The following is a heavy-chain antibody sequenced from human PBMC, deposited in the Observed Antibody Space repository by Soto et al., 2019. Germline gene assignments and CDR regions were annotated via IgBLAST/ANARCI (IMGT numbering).Heavy chain of an antibody. J-gene: IGHJ5*02. V-gene: IGHV4-4*02. CDR1: GGSISSSNW. CDR2: IYHSGST. D-gene: IGHD4-17*01. CDR3: ARVRYGDYVWWFDP. Sequence: PSETLCLTCAVSGGSISSSNWWSWVRQPPGKGLEWIGEIYHSGSTNYNPSLKSRVTISVDKSKNQFSLKLSSVTAADTAVYYCARVRYGDYVWWFDPWGQGTLVTVSS.